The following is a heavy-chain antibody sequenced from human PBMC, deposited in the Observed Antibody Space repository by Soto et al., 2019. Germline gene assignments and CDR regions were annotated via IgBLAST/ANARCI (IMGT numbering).Heavy chain of an antibody. Sequence: PSQTLSLTCFGSGDTVSSNSVAWNWVRQSPSRGLEWSGRTYYRSRWYSDYAVSVSSRIDINADTSKNQVSLQLNSVTPEDTAVYYCARSEEDSDYYYYGMDVWGQGTTVTVS. CDR1: GDTVSSNSVA. V-gene: IGHV6-1*01. CDR2: TYYRSRWYS. CDR3: ARSEEDSDYYYYGMDV. J-gene: IGHJ6*02. D-gene: IGHD2-15*01.